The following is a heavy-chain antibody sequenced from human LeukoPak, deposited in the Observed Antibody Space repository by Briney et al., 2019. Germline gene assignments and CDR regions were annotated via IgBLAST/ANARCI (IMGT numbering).Heavy chain of an antibody. Sequence: GGSLRLSCAASAFTVSSNYMSWVRQAPGKGLEWVSVIYSGGSTYYEDSVKGRFTISRDNSKNTLYLQMNSLRAEDTAVYYCAGGFVYWGQGTLVTVSS. CDR1: AFTVSSNY. J-gene: IGHJ4*02. CDR3: AGGFVY. CDR2: IYSGGST. D-gene: IGHD5-12*01. V-gene: IGHV3-53*01.